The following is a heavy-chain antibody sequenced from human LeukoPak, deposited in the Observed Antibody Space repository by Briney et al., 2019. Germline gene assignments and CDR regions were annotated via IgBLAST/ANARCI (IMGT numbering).Heavy chain of an antibody. J-gene: IGHJ6*04. CDR1: GDSVSSNSAA. Sequence: SQTLSLTCATSGDSVSSNSAAWNWIRQSPSRGLEWLGRTYYRSKWYNDYAVSVKSRITINPDTSKNQFSLQLNSVTPEDTAVYYCARDRERYYGSGSYSRWYYYYGMDVWGKGTTVTVSS. D-gene: IGHD3-10*01. CDR2: TYYRSKWYN. V-gene: IGHV6-1*01. CDR3: ARDRERYYGSGSYSRWYYYYGMDV.